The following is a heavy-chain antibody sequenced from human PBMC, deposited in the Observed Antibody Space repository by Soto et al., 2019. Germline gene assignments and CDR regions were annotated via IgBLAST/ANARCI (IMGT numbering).Heavy chain of an antibody. D-gene: IGHD1-7*01. CDR3: ARGDWNSRFNNYFDY. J-gene: IGHJ4*02. CDR1: GGSFSGYY. CDR2: INHSGST. Sequence: QVQLQQWGAGLLKPSETLSLTCAVYGGSFSGYYWSWIRQPPGKGLEWIGEINHSGSTNYNPYLKSRVTITVDTSKYQFSLKGRSVTAADTAVYYCARGDWNSRFNNYFDYWGQGTLVTVSS. V-gene: IGHV4-34*01.